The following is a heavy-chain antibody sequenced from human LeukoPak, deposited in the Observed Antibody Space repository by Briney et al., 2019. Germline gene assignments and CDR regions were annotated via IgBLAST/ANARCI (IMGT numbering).Heavy chain of an antibody. J-gene: IGHJ4*02. Sequence: GGSLRLSCEGSGFTFSSYEMNWVLQAPGKGLEWVAVISYDGSNKYYADSVKGRFTISRDNSKNTLYLQMNSLRAEDTAVYYCAKIEVPGHYWGQGTLVTVSS. CDR2: ISYDGSNK. V-gene: IGHV3-30*18. CDR3: AKIEVPGHY. D-gene: IGHD5-24*01. CDR1: GFTFSSYE.